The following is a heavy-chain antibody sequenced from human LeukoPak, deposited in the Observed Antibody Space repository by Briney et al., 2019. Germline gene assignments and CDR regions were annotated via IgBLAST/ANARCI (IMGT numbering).Heavy chain of an antibody. Sequence: SETLSLTCTVSGGSISSYYWSWIRQPPGKGLEWIGYIYYSGSTNYNPSLKSRLTISLDTSRNHFSLTVSSVTAADTAVYYCARGIAATDVWGHGTTVIVSS. CDR2: IYYSGST. V-gene: IGHV4-59*08. J-gene: IGHJ6*02. D-gene: IGHD2-15*01. CDR1: GGSISSYY. CDR3: ARGIAATDV.